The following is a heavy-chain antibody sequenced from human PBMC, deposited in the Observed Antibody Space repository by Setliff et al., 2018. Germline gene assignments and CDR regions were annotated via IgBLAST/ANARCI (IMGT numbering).Heavy chain of an antibody. CDR3: ARAVGYCSGGSCYKGDDY. CDR2: ISAYNGNT. V-gene: IGHV1-18*01. D-gene: IGHD2-15*01. J-gene: IGHJ4*02. Sequence: ASVKVSCKASGYTFTSYGISWVRQAPGQGLEWMGWISAYNGNTNYAQKLQGRVTMTTDTSTNTAYMEVGSLGSDDTAMYYCARAVGYCSGGSCYKGDDYWGQGTLVT. CDR1: GYTFTSYG.